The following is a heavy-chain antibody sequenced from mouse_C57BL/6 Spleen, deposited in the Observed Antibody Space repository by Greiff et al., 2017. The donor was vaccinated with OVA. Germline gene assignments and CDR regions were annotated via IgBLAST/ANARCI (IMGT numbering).Heavy chain of an antibody. CDR2: ISSGGDYI. Sequence: EVQLVESGEGLVKPGGSLKLSCAASGFTFSSYAMSWVRQTPEKRLEWVAYISSGGDYIYYADTVKGRFTISRDNARNTLYLQMSSLKSEDTAMYYCTRENPQRYAMDYWGQGTSVTVSS. CDR3: TRENPQRYAMDY. J-gene: IGHJ4*01. CDR1: GFTFSSYA. V-gene: IGHV5-9-1*02.